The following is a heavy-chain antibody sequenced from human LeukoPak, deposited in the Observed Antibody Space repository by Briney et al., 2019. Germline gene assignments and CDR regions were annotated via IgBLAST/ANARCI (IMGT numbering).Heavy chain of an antibody. D-gene: IGHD4-17*01. CDR1: GFTVSSNY. CDR2: IYSGGST. J-gene: IGHJ6*02. V-gene: IGHV3-53*01. Sequence: GGSLRLSCAASGFTVSSNYMSWVRQAPGKGLEWVSVIYSGGSTYCADSVKGRFTISRDNSKNTLYLQMNSLRAEDTAVYYCARDPTIYGDYGYYYYGMDVWGQGTTVTVSS. CDR3: ARDPTIYGDYGYYYYGMDV.